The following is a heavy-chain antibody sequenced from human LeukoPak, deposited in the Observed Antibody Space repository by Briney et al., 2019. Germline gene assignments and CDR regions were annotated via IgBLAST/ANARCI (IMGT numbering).Heavy chain of an antibody. Sequence: GGSLRLSCAASGFTFTSYSMNWVRQAPGKGLEWVSSISSSSTIIYYADSVKGRFTISRDNAKNSLFLQMNSLRAEDTAVYYCARYLFDDYTLDYWGQGTLVTVSS. J-gene: IGHJ4*02. D-gene: IGHD3-16*01. CDR3: ARYLFDDYTLDY. V-gene: IGHV3-21*01. CDR1: GFTFTSYS. CDR2: ISSSSTII.